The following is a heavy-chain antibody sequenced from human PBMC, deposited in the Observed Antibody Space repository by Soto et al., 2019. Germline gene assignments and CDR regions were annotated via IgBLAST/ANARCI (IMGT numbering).Heavy chain of an antibody. CDR2: MLYSGLT. CDR3: ARAHSSSWHLN. CDR1: GYSVSSSDYY. J-gene: IGHJ4*02. Sequence: PSETLSLTCSVSGYSVSSSDYYWAWIRQPPGKGLEWIGSMLYSGLTYYNPSLKSRVTLSVDTSKNQFSLKLSSVTAADTAVYYCARAHSSSWHLNWGQGTLVTVS. D-gene: IGHD6-13*01. V-gene: IGHV4-39*07.